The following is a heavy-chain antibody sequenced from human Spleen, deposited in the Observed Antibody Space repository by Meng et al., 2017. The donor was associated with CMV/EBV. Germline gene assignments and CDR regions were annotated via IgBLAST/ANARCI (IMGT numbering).Heavy chain of an antibody. V-gene: IGHV3-15*01. CDR3: TTELVVPAAISLWFYY. J-gene: IGHJ4*02. CDR1: TFSNAW. D-gene: IGHD2-2*01. CDR2: IKSKTDGGTT. Sequence: TFSNAWMSWVRQAPGKGLEWVGRIKSKTDGGTTDYAAPVKGRLTISRDDSKNMLYLQMNSLKTEDTAVYYCTTELVVPAAISLWFYYWGQGTLVTVSS.